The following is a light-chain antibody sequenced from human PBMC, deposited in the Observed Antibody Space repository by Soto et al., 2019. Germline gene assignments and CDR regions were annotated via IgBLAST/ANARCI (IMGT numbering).Light chain of an antibody. CDR3: QSYATSLSGPV. CDR1: SSNIGAAYY. CDR2: GNS. Sequence: QSVLTQPPSVSGAPGQRVTISCTGSSSNIGAAYYVHWYQQLPGTAPKLLIYGNSNRPSGVPDRFSGSKSGTSASLAITGLQAEDEAAYSCQSYATSLSGPVFGGGTKLTVL. V-gene: IGLV1-40*01. J-gene: IGLJ3*02.